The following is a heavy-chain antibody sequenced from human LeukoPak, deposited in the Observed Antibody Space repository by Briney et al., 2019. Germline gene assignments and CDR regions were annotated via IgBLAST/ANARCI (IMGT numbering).Heavy chain of an antibody. J-gene: IGHJ4*02. CDR1: GFTFNNYA. CDR2: IVGSGGTT. D-gene: IGHD6-6*01. Sequence: GGSLRLSCAASGFTFNNYAMTWVRQAPGKGLEWVSGIVGSGGTTNYADSVKGRFTISRGNSKNTLYLQMNSLRADDTAVYYCAKGPTSSSLRYFDCWGQGTLVTVSS. V-gene: IGHV3-23*01. CDR3: AKGPTSSSLRYFDC.